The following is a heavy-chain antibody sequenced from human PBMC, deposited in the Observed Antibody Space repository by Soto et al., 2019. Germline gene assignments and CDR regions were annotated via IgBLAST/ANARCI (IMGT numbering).Heavy chain of an antibody. CDR1: GYTFTSYA. Sequence: ASVKVSCKASGYTFTSYAMHWVRQAPGQRLEWMGWINAGNGNTKYSQKFQGRVTITRDTSASTAYMELSSLRSEDTAVYYCARGGSLYDILTGYYLWFGPWGQGTLVTVSS. J-gene: IGHJ5*02. V-gene: IGHV1-3*01. CDR2: INAGNGNT. D-gene: IGHD3-9*01. CDR3: ARGGSLYDILTGYYLWFGP.